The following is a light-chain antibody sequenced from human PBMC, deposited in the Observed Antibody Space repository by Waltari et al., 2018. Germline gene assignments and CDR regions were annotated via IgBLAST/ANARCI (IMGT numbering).Light chain of an antibody. CDR2: DAS. CDR3: QHRHNWPPTFT. Sequence: EIVLTQSPATLSLSPGDRATLSCRASQSVRNYLAWYRQKPGQAPRLLIYDASERAPGIPARFSGSGSGTDFTLTISSLEPDDFAVYYCQHRHNWPPTFTFGGGTKVEIK. J-gene: IGKJ4*01. V-gene: IGKV3-11*01. CDR1: QSVRNY.